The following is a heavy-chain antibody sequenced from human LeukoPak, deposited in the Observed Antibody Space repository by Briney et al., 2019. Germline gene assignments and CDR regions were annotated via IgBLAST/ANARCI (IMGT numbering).Heavy chain of an antibody. J-gene: IGHJ6*02. V-gene: IGHV3-30*04. Sequence: GGSLRLSCAASGFTLGSYAIHWVRQAPGQGLEWVAVISYDGSDKVYSDSVKGRLTISRDDSKNTLYLQMNSLREEDTAVYYCARDRGRGVVQRYYGRDVWGQGTTVTFSS. D-gene: IGHD3-16*01. CDR3: ARDRGRGVVQRYYGRDV. CDR2: ISYDGSDK. CDR1: GFTLGSYA.